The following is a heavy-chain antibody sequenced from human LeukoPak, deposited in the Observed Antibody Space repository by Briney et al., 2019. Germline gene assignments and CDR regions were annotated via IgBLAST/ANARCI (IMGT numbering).Heavy chain of an antibody. V-gene: IGHV3-48*01. Sequence: GGSLRLSCAASGFTFSSYSMTWVRQAPGKGLEWVSYISSSCSTIYYADSVKGRFTISRDNAKNSLYLQMNSLRAEDTAVYYCARDHKNELEDIVVVPAAADYWGQGTLVTVSS. CDR3: ARDHKNELEDIVVVPAAADY. CDR1: GFTFSSYS. D-gene: IGHD2-2*01. CDR2: ISSSCSTI. J-gene: IGHJ4*02.